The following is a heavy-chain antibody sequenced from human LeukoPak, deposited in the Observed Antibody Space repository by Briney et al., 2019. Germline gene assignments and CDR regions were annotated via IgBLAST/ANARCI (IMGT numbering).Heavy chain of an antibody. J-gene: IGHJ4*02. Sequence: PGGSLRLSCAASGITVSSSFMSWVRLAPGKGLEWVSAIYSGGGTYYADSVKGSFTISRDNSKNTLYLQMNSLRAEDTAVYYCARGPGGYYDYWGQGTLVTVSS. D-gene: IGHD2-15*01. CDR2: IYSGGGT. V-gene: IGHV3-66*01. CDR3: ARGPGGYYDY. CDR1: GITVSSSF.